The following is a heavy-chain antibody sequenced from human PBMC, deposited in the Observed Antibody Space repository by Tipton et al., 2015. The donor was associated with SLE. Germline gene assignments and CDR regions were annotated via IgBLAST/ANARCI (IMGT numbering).Heavy chain of an antibody. CDR2: ISGYNGNT. V-gene: IGHV1-18*04. Sequence: QSGAEVKKPGASVKVSCKASGYTFTNYGISWVRQAPGQGLEWMGWISGYNGNTNYAQKVQGRVTMTRDTSTSRAYMELKSLRSDDTAVYYCARDPGDSSVAFDIWGQGTMVTVSS. D-gene: IGHD3-22*01. CDR3: ARDPGDSSVAFDI. J-gene: IGHJ3*02. CDR1: GYTFTNYG.